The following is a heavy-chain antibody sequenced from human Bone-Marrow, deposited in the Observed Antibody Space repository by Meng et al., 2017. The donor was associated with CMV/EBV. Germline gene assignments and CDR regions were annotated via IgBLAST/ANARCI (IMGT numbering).Heavy chain of an antibody. Sequence: GESLKISCAASGFTFSSYGMHWVRQAPGKGLEWVAFIRYDGSNKYYADSVKGRFTISRDNSKNTLYLQMNSLRAEDTAVYYCAKDYRKNSSSYPRYYFDYWGQGTLVTVSS. CDR1: GFTFSSYG. CDR2: IRYDGSNK. CDR3: AKDYRKNSSSYPRYYFDY. J-gene: IGHJ4*02. D-gene: IGHD6-6*01. V-gene: IGHV3-30*02.